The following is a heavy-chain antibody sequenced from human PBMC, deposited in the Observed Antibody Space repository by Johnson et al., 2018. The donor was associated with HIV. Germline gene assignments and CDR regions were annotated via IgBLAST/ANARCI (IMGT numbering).Heavy chain of an antibody. Sequence: VQLVESGGGVVQPGRSLRLSCAASGFTFSRYAMHWVRQAPGKGLEWVGRIKSKTAGGTTDYAAPVKGRFTISRDDSKDTLYLQINSLKTEDTAVYYCTSEGAFYDAFDIWGQGAMVTVSS. CDR2: IKSKTAGGTT. CDR3: TSEGAFYDAFDI. V-gene: IGHV3-15*01. CDR1: GFTFSRYA. D-gene: IGHD3-16*01. J-gene: IGHJ3*02.